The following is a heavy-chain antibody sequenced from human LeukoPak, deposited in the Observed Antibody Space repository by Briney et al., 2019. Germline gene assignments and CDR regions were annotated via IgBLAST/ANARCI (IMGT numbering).Heavy chain of an antibody. CDR1: GGSISSSSYY. Sequence: PSETLCLTCTVSGGSISSSSYYRGWIRQPPGKGLEWIGSIYYSGSTNYNPSLKSRVTISVDTSKNQFSLKLSSVTAADTAVYYCARIDYSNYYYGMDVWGQGTTVTVSS. CDR2: IYYSGST. V-gene: IGHV4-39*07. J-gene: IGHJ6*02. D-gene: IGHD4-11*01. CDR3: ARIDYSNYYYGMDV.